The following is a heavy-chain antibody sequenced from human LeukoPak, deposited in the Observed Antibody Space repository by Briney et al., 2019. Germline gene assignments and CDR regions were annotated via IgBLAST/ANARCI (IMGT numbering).Heavy chain of an antibody. CDR1: GYTFTSYD. V-gene: IGHV1-8*03. CDR2: MNPNSGNT. D-gene: IGHD2-8*01. J-gene: IGHJ4*02. Sequence: ASVKVSCKASGYTFTSYDINWVRQATGQGLEWMGWMNPNSGNTGYAQKFQGRVTITRNTSISTAYMELSSLRSEDTAVYYCARHCTSGVCYSAAFDYWGQGTLVTVSS. CDR3: ARHCTSGVCYSAAFDY.